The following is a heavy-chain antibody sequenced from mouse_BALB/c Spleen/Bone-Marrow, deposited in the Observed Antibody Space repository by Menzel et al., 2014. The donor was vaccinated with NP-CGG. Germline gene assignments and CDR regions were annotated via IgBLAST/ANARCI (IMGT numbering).Heavy chain of an antibody. J-gene: IGHJ4*01. CDR3: ARSMDY. CDR1: GYTFSSYW. CDR2: ILPGSGGT. V-gene: IGHV1-9*01. Sequence: VQLQQSGAELMKPGASVKISCKATGYTFSSYWIEWVKQRPGHGLEWIGEILPGSGGTNHNEKFKGKATFTADTSSNTAYMQLNSLTSEDSAVYYCARSMDYWGQGTSVTVSS.